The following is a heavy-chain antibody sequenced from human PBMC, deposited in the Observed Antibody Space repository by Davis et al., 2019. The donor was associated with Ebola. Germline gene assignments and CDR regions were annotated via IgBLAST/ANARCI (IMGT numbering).Heavy chain of an antibody. CDR3: ARGQAGSTDAFDI. CDR1: GFTFSSYA. J-gene: IGHJ3*02. Sequence: GESLKISCAASGFTFSSYAMSWVRQAPGKGLEWVAVISYDGSNKYYADSVKGRFTISRDNSKNTLYLQMNSLRAEDTAVYYCARGQAGSTDAFDIWGQGTMVTVSS. CDR2: ISYDGSNK. V-gene: IGHV3-30-3*01. D-gene: IGHD1-26*01.